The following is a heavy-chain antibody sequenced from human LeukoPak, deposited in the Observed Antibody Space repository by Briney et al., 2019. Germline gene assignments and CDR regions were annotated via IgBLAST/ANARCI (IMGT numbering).Heavy chain of an antibody. V-gene: IGHV4-4*07. D-gene: IGHD1-26*01. CDR2: IYTSGST. CDR3: ARVLNARVGATTYDAFDI. Sequence: PSETLSLTCTVSGGSISTYYWSWIRQPAGKGLEWIGHIYTSGSTNYNPSLKSRVTMSVDTSKNQFSLKVTSVTAADTAVYYCARVLNARVGATTYDAFDIWGQGTMVTVSS. J-gene: IGHJ3*02. CDR1: GGSISTYY.